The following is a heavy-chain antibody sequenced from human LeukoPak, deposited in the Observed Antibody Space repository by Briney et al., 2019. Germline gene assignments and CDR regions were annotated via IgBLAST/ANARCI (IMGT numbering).Heavy chain of an antibody. CDR2: ISSGSSYI. V-gene: IGHV3-21*01. Sequence: PGGSLRLSCAASGFTVRSNYMSWVRQAPGKGLEWVSSISSGSSYIYYADSVKGRFTISRDNAKNSLYLQMNSLRAEDTAVYYCARGVDYGSGSYYNVRTFDYWGQGTLVTVSS. J-gene: IGHJ4*02. CDR3: ARGVDYGSGSYYNVRTFDY. D-gene: IGHD3-10*01. CDR1: GFTVRSNY.